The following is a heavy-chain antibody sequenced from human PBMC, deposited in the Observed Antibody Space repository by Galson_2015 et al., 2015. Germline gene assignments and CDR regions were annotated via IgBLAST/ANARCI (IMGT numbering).Heavy chain of an antibody. CDR2: IKPDGSET. Sequence: SLRLSCAASGFTFSSSWMSWVRQAPGKGLEWVATIKPDGSETDYMDSVKGRFTISRDNGKKSLFLHMSSLRVEDTAMYYCANQGSGFDFWGQGTQVTVS. J-gene: IGHJ4*02. CDR1: GFTFSSSW. CDR3: ANQGSGFDF. V-gene: IGHV3-7*01. D-gene: IGHD6-25*01.